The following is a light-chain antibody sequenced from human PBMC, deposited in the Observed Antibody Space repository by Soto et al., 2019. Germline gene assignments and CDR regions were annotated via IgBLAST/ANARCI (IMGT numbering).Light chain of an antibody. CDR2: DVT. J-gene: IGLJ2*01. CDR1: SSDVGAYNF. V-gene: IGLV2-14*03. CDR3: RSYTTSNTLV. Sequence: QSVLTQPASVSGSPGQSITISCTGTSSDVGAYNFVSWYQQHPGKAPKLMIYDVTNRPSGVSSRFSGSKSGNTASLAISGLQAEDEADYYCRSYTTSNTLVFGGGTKVTVL.